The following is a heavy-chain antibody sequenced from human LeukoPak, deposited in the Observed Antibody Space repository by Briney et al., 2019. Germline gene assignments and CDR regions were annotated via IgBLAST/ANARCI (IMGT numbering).Heavy chain of an antibody. D-gene: IGHD3-10*01. Sequence: GRSLRLSCAASGFTFSSYAMSWVRQAPGKGLEWVSAISGSGGSTYYADSVKGRFTISRDNSKNTLYLQMNSLRAEDTAVYYCAKDDYYGSGSYLYDYWGQGTLVTVSS. CDR3: AKDDYYGSGSYLYDY. J-gene: IGHJ4*02. CDR2: ISGSGGST. V-gene: IGHV3-23*01. CDR1: GFTFSSYA.